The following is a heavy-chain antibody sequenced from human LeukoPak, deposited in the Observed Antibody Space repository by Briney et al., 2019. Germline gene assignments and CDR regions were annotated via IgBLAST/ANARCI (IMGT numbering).Heavy chain of an antibody. J-gene: IGHJ4*02. D-gene: IGHD3-3*01. CDR3: ARGGAFDFWSGYYNGYFDY. Sequence: PSETLSLTCAVYGVSFSGYYWSWIRQPPGKGLEWIGEINHSGSTNYNPALKSRVTISVDTSKNQFSLKLSSVTAADTAVYYCARGGAFDFWSGYYNGYFDYWGQGTLVTVSS. CDR1: GVSFSGYY. CDR2: INHSGST. V-gene: IGHV4-34*01.